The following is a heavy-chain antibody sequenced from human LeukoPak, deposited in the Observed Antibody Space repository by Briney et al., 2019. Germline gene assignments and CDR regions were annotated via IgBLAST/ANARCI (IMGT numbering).Heavy chain of an antibody. Sequence: NPSETLSLTCTVSGGSISSYYWGWIRQPPGKGLEWIGYIYYSGSTNYNPSLKSRVTISVDMSKNQFSLKLSSVTAADTAVYYCARDVGGSGWAYNWFDPWGQGTLVTVSS. J-gene: IGHJ5*02. CDR1: GGSISSYY. CDR3: ARDVGGSGWAYNWFDP. D-gene: IGHD6-19*01. V-gene: IGHV4-59*01. CDR2: IYYSGST.